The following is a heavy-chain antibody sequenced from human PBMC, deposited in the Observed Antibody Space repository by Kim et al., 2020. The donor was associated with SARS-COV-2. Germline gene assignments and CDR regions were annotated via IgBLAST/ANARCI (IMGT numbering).Heavy chain of an antibody. CDR3: ARDIGYYDFWSGYYTGSYGFDY. D-gene: IGHD3-3*01. CDR1: GFTFSSYS. CDR2: ISSSSSYI. V-gene: IGHV3-21*01. Sequence: GGSLRLSCAASGFTFSSYSMNWVRQAPGKGLEWVSSISSSSSYIYYADSVKGRFTISRDNAKNSLYLQMNSLRAEDTAVYYCARDIGYYDFWSGYYTGSYGFDYWGQGTLVTVSS. J-gene: IGHJ4*02.